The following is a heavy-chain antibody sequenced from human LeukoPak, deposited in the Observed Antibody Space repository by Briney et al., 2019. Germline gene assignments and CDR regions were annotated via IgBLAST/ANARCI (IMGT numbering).Heavy chain of an antibody. CDR3: ARGLLGYYDFWSGRHDAFDI. CDR2: MSPNSGNT. D-gene: IGHD3-3*01. V-gene: IGHV1-8*01. J-gene: IGHJ3*02. Sequence: GASVKVSCKASRYTFSNYDISWVRQATGQGLEWMGWMSPNSGNTGYAQKFQGRVTMTRNTSISTAYMELSSLRSEDTAVYYCARGLLGYYDFWSGRHDAFDIWGQGTMVTVSS. CDR1: RYTFSNYD.